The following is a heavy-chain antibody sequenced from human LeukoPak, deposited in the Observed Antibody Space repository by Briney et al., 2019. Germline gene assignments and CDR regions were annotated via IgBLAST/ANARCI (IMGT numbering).Heavy chain of an antibody. V-gene: IGHV5-51*01. CDR1: GYSFTSYW. D-gene: IGHD6-6*01. CDR3: ARLDEYSSSQTYFDY. J-gene: IGHJ4*02. Sequence: GESLKISCKGSGYSFTSYWIGWVRQMPGKGLEWMGIIYPGDSDTRYSPSFQGQVTISADKSISTAYLQWSSLKASDIAMYYCARLDEYSSSQTYFDYWGQGTLVTVSS. CDR2: IYPGDSDT.